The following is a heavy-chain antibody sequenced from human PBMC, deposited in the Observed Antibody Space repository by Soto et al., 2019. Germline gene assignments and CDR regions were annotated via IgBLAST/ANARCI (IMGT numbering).Heavy chain of an antibody. CDR2: VSDDGGTT. Sequence: EAQLLESGGGLVQPGESLRLSCAASGFTFSNYAMSWVRQAPGKGLEWVSVVSDDGGTTFYADSARARFTISRDNSKNTVDLQMNSLRAEDTAVYYCAKADTGHFRPFEYCGQGTLVTVSS. CDR1: GFTFSNYA. V-gene: IGHV3-23*01. CDR3: AKADTGHFRPFEY. J-gene: IGHJ4*02. D-gene: IGHD3-9*01.